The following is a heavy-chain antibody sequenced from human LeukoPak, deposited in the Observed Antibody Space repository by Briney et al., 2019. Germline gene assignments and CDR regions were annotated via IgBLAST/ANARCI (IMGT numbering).Heavy chain of an antibody. V-gene: IGHV4-39*01. D-gene: IGHD3-10*01. J-gene: IGHJ5*02. CDR1: GGSISSSSYY. CDR3: ARLVRVRGVIGNWFDP. CDR2: ISYSGST. Sequence: SETLSLTCTVSGGSISSSSYYWGWIRQPPGKGLEWLGSISYSGSTYYNPSLKSRVTISVDTSKNQFSLKLSSVTAADTAVYYCARLVRVRGVIGNWFDPWGQGTLVTVSS.